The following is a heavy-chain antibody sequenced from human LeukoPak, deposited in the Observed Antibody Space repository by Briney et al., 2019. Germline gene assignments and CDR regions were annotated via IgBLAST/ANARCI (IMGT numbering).Heavy chain of an antibody. V-gene: IGHV4-34*01. Sequence: SETLSLTCAVYGGSFSGYYWSWIRQPPGEGLEWIGEINHSGSTNYNPSLKSRVTISVDTSKNQFSLKLSSVTAADTAVYYCARWYFDWFDAFDIWGQGTMVTVSS. CDR3: ARWYFDWFDAFDI. D-gene: IGHD3-9*01. J-gene: IGHJ3*02. CDR2: INHSGST. CDR1: GGSFSGYY.